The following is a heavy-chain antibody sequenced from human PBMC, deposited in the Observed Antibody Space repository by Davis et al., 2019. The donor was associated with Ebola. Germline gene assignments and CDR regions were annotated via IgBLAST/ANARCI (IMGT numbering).Heavy chain of an antibody. CDR3: ARGGYCTGGVCSNWFDP. J-gene: IGHJ5*02. CDR2: LIGSGSDT. CDR1: GFTFSNYG. Sequence: GESLKISCVASGFTFSNYGMSWVRQAPGKGLEWVTGLIGSGSDTYYADSVKGRFTISRDNSKNALYLQMNSLRAEDTAVYYCARGGYCTGGVCSNWFDPWGQGTLVTVSS. V-gene: IGHV3-23*01. D-gene: IGHD2-8*02.